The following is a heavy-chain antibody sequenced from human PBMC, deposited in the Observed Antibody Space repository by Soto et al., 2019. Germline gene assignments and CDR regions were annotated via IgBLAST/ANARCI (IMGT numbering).Heavy chain of an antibody. V-gene: IGHV4-34*01. CDR1: GGSFSGYQ. D-gene: IGHD3-22*01. J-gene: IGHJ4*02. CDR3: ARGEVIVAAVLDY. Sequence: QVQLQQWGAGLLKPSETLSLTCAVYGGSFSGYQWSWIRQSPGKGLEWIGQINHSGTTNYNPSLKSRVTISVDTSKNQFSLKLRSLTAADTAVYYCARGEVIVAAVLDYWGQGTLVTVSS. CDR2: INHSGTT.